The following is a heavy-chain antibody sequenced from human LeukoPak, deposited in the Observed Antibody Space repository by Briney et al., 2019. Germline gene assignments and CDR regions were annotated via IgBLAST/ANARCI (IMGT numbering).Heavy chain of an antibody. J-gene: IGHJ4*02. CDR2: IGGGGGGT. CDR3: ARNDFGSGWLGDN. V-gene: IGHV3-23*01. CDR1: GFTFSTYA. Sequence: GGSLRLSCAASGFTFSTYAMSWVRQAPGKGLEWVSTIGGGGGGTHYADSVKGRFTISRDTSKNTLFLQMNSLRAEDTAVYYCARNDFGSGWLGDNWGQGTLVTVSS. D-gene: IGHD6-19*01.